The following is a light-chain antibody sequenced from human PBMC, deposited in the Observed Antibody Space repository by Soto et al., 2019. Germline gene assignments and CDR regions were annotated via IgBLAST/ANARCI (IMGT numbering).Light chain of an antibody. Sequence: QSVLTQPPSVSEAPRQRVTISCSGSSSNIGNNAVNCYQQLPGKAPKLLIYYDDLLPSGVSDRFSGSKSGTSASLAISGLQDEDEADYDCAAWDDSLNGVVFGGGTKLTVL. CDR2: YDD. V-gene: IGLV1-36*01. J-gene: IGLJ2*01. CDR3: AAWDDSLNGVV. CDR1: SSNIGNNA.